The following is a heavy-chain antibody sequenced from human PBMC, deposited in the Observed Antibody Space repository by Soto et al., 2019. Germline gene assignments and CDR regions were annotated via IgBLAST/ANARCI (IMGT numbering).Heavy chain of an antibody. V-gene: IGHV6-1*01. CDR1: GDSVSSNSAA. CDR3: ARIRRGQANWGIKVEAFDI. Sequence: KQSQTLSLTCAISGDSVSSNSAAWNWIRQSPSRGLEWLGRTYYRSKWYNDYAVSVKSRITINPDTSKNQFSLQLNSVTPEDTAVYYCARIRRGQANWGIKVEAFDIWGQGTMVTVSS. J-gene: IGHJ3*02. D-gene: IGHD7-27*01. CDR2: TYYRSKWYN.